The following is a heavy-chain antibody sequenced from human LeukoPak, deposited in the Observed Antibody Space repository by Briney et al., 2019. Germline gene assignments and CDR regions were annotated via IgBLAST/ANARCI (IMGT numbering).Heavy chain of an antibody. CDR1: GGSFSGYY. CDR3: ACPYCSGGSCYSNWFDP. CDR2: INHSGST. V-gene: IGHV4-34*01. Sequence: SETLSLTCAVYGGSFSGYYWSWIRQPPGKGLEWIGEINHSGSTNYNPSLKSRVTISVDTSENQFSLKLSSVTAADTAVYYCACPYCSGGSCYSNWFDPWGQGTLVTVSS. J-gene: IGHJ5*02. D-gene: IGHD2-15*01.